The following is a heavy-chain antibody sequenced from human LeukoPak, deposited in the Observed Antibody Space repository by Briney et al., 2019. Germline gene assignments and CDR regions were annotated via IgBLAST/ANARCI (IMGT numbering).Heavy chain of an antibody. D-gene: IGHD6-13*01. CDR2: IYSGGST. Sequence: GGSLRLSCAASGFTVSSNYMSWVRQAPGKGLEWFSVIYSGGSTYYADSVKGRFTISRDNSKNTLYLQMNSLRAEDTAVYYCARDLGRQQLVDLWGQGTLVTVSS. CDR1: GFTVSSNY. J-gene: IGHJ5*02. CDR3: ARDLGRQQLVDL. V-gene: IGHV3-66*01.